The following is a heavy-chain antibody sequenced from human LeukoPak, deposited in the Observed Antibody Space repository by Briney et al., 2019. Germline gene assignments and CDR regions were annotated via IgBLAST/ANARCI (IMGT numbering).Heavy chain of an antibody. CDR2: IESDGTST. Sequence: GGSLRLSYAASGFTFTTSWMHWFRQAPGKGLVWVSRIESDGTSTTYADSVKGRFTISRDNAKNTLYLQMNSLRAEDTAVYYCARDQCSRTWYRGAFDVWGQGTMVSVSS. V-gene: IGHV3-74*01. CDR1: GFTFTTSW. CDR3: ARDQCSRTWYRGAFDV. J-gene: IGHJ3*01. D-gene: IGHD6-13*01.